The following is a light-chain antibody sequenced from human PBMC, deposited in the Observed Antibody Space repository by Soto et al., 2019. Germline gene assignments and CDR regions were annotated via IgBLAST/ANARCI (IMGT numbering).Light chain of an antibody. V-gene: IGLV1-40*01. Sequence: QSVLTQPPSESGAPGQRVTISCTGSSSNIGARYDVHWYQQLPGTAPKLLIYGNSNRPSGVPDRFSGSKSGTSASLAITGLQAEDEADYYCQSYDSSLNAVVFGGGTKLTFL. CDR1: SSNIGARYD. CDR3: QSYDSSLNAVV. J-gene: IGLJ2*01. CDR2: GNS.